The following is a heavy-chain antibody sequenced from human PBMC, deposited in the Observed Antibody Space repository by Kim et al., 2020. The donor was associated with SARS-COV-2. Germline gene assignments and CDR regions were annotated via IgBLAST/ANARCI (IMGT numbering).Heavy chain of an antibody. Sequence: GGSLRLSCAASGFTFSSYAMHWVRQAPGKGLEWVAVISYDGSNKYYADSVKGRFTISRDNSKNTLYLQMNSLRAEDTAVYYCARDTIKQRSSGSYYTEY. D-gene: IGHD1-26*01. J-gene: IGHJ1*01. V-gene: IGHV3-30-3*01. CDR2: ISYDGSNK. CDR1: GFTFSSYA. CDR3: ARDTIKQRSSGSYYTEY.